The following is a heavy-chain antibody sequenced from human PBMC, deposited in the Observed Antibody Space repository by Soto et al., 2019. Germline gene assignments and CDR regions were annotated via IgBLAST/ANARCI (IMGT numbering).Heavy chain of an antibody. V-gene: IGHV3-74*01. CDR3: ASSLGPNWFDP. D-gene: IGHD1-26*01. Sequence: GGSLRLSCAASGFTFFRSWIHWVRQAPGKGLVWVSRIDSDGTTTTYADSVKGRFTISRDNAKNTLYLQMNSLRAEDTAVYYCASSLGPNWFDPWGQGTLVTVSS. CDR2: IDSDGTTT. CDR1: GFTFFRSW. J-gene: IGHJ5*02.